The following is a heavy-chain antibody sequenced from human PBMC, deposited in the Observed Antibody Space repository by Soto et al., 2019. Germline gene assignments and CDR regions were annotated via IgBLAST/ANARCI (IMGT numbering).Heavy chain of an antibody. D-gene: IGHD2-15*01. CDR3: ASGYCSAGTCSPPGY. V-gene: IGHV4-39*01. CDR2: SYYSWTT. J-gene: IGHJ4*02. Sequence: SETLSLTLSVSGDSISRSSYHWGVIRQPPVTGLEWIGNSYYSWTTYYNPSLNNRVAISVDTAKNQFSLKLNSVTGADKDVYFCASGYCSAGTCSPPGYWGQGNLIT. CDR1: GDSISRSSYH.